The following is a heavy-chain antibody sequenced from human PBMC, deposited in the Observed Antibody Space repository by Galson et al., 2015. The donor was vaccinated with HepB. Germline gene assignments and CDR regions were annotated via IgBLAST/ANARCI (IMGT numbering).Heavy chain of an antibody. D-gene: IGHD1-26*01. J-gene: IGHJ4*02. Sequence: SVKVSCKASGGTFSSYAISWVRQAPGQGLEWMGRIIPILGIANYAQKFQGRVTITADKSTSTAYMELSSLRSEDTAVYYCARDRPPWSYQSWGYFDYWGQGTLVTVSS. CDR2: IIPILGIA. CDR3: ARDRPPWSYQSWGYFDY. V-gene: IGHV1-69*04. CDR1: GGTFSSYA.